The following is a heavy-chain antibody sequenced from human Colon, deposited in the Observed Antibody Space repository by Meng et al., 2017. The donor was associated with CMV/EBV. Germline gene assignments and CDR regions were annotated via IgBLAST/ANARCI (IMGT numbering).Heavy chain of an antibody. Sequence: ASVKVSCKASGYTFTDHDIQWVRQAPGQGLEWMGWINPNSGGTTYEPNFHGRVTLTRDTSISTVYMEVTRLTSDDTAMYYCARADSDSSGYYGPDFWGQGTMVTVSS. J-gene: IGHJ3*01. D-gene: IGHD3-22*01. CDR3: ARADSDSSGYYGPDF. CDR2: INPNSGGT. CDR1: GYTFTDHD. V-gene: IGHV1-2*02.